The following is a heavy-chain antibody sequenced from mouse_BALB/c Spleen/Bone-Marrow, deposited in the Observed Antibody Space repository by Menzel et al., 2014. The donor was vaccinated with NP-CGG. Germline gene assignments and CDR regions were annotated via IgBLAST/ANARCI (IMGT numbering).Heavy chain of an antibody. D-gene: IGHD2-13*01. CDR2: INPSNGGT. Sequence: VQLQQSGAELVKPGASVKLSCKASGYTFTSYYMYWVKQRPGQGLEWIGGINPSNGGTNFNEKFKSKATLTVDKSSSAAYMQLGSLTSEDSAVYYCTRCTYGDYPYYYAMDYWGQGTSVTVSS. CDR3: TRCTYGDYPYYYAMDY. J-gene: IGHJ4*01. CDR1: GYTFTSYY. V-gene: IGHV1S81*02.